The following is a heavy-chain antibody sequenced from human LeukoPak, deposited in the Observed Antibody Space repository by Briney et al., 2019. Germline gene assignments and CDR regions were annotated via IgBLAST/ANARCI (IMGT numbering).Heavy chain of an antibody. Sequence: SQTLSLTCTVSGGSISGGSYYWSWIRQPPGKGLEWIGYVYYSGRTNYNPSLKSRVTISVDTSKNQFSLKLSSVTAADTAVYYCASGELTGDKVDCWGQGTLVTVSS. J-gene: IGHJ4*02. CDR3: ASGELTGDKVDC. CDR1: GGSISGGSYY. D-gene: IGHD7-27*01. CDR2: VYYSGRT. V-gene: IGHV4-61*01.